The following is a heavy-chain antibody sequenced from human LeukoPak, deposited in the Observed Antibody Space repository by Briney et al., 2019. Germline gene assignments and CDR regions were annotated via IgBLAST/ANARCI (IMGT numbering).Heavy chain of an antibody. Sequence: GGSLRLSCAASGFTFSSNAMHWVRKAPGKGLEWVAVIWYDGSNKYYADSVKGRFTISRDNSKNTLYLQMNSLRAEDTAVYYCAKGYSSSFDWGQGTMVTVSS. V-gene: IGHV3-30*02. CDR3: AKGYSSSFD. CDR2: IWYDGSNK. CDR1: GFTFSSNA. D-gene: IGHD6-13*01. J-gene: IGHJ3*01.